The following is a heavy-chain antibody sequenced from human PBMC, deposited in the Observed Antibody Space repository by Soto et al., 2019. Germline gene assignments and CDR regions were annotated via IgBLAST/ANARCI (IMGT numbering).Heavy chain of an antibody. J-gene: IGHJ6*02. Sequence: GGSLRLSCAASGFIFSNFGMHWVRQAPGKGLEWVAVIWYDGSNEYYADSVKGRFTISIDNSKNTLYLQMNSLRAEDTAVYYCARDDIPGIAVATYGMDVWGQGTTVTVSS. CDR3: ARDDIPGIAVATYGMDV. D-gene: IGHD6-19*01. V-gene: IGHV3-33*01. CDR1: GFIFSNFG. CDR2: IWYDGSNE.